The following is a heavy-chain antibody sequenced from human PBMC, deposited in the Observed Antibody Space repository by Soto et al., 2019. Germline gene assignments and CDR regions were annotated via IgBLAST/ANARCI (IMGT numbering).Heavy chain of an antibody. CDR3: ARVLKWQDY. D-gene: IGHD5-12*01. J-gene: IGHJ4*02. Sequence: SETLSLTCTVSGDSISIGSGYLSWVRQHPGRGLEWLGYIFHSGRTYYSPSLSSRLTLSIDTSNNQLSLNLRSVTAADTAVYYCARVLKWQDYWGQGSMVTVSS. V-gene: IGHV4-31*03. CDR1: GDSISIGSGY. CDR2: IFHSGRT.